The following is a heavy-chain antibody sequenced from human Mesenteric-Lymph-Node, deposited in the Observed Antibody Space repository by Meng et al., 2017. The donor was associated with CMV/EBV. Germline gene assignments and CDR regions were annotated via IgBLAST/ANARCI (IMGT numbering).Heavy chain of an antibody. CDR1: GGSINSGSYF. J-gene: IGHJ4*02. CDR3: ARGTNYFDS. V-gene: IGHV4-31*03. Sequence: LTCSVSGGSINSGSYFWSWIRQHPGKGLEWIGYIYDSGRTFYNPSLKSRVTMSVDTSKIQFSLKLSSVTAADTAVYNCARGTNYFDSWGQGTLVTVSS. CDR2: IYDSGRT. D-gene: IGHD1/OR15-1a*01.